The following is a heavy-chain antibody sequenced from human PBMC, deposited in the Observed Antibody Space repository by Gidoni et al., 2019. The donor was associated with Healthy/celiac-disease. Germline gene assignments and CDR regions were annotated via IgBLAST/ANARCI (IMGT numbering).Heavy chain of an antibody. Sequence: EVQLVESGGGLVQPGRSLRLSCAASGFPFDDYAMHWVRQAPGKGLEWVSGISLNSGSIGYADSVKGRFTISRDNAKNSLYLQMNSLRAEDTALYYCAKDISQQLVPLFDYWGQGTLVTVSS. CDR1: GFPFDDYA. CDR3: AKDISQQLVPLFDY. V-gene: IGHV3-9*01. D-gene: IGHD6-13*01. J-gene: IGHJ4*02. CDR2: ISLNSGSI.